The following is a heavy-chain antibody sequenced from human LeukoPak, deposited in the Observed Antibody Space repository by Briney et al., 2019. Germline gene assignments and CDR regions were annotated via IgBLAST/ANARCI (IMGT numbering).Heavy chain of an antibody. J-gene: IGHJ4*02. Sequence: SETLSLTCAVYGGSFSGYYWSWIRQPPGKGLEWIGEINHSGSTNYNPSLKSRVTISVDTSKNQFSLKLNSVTAADTAVYYCARGLGFFDYWGQGTLVTVPS. V-gene: IGHV4-34*01. CDR2: INHSGST. CDR3: ARGLGFFDY. CDR1: GGSFSGYY.